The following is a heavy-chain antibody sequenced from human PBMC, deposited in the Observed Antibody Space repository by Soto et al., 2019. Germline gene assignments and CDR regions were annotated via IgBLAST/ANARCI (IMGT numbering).Heavy chain of an antibody. D-gene: IGHD3-3*01. Sequence: PSETLSLGCTVSVGSSSSSSYYWGWIRQPPGKGLEWIGSIYYSGSTYYNPSLKSRVTISVDTSKNQFSLKLSSVTAADTAVYYCARFESGPFGYWGQGTLVTVSS. J-gene: IGHJ4*02. CDR2: IYYSGST. CDR1: VGSSSSSSYY. CDR3: ARFESGPFGY. V-gene: IGHV4-39*01.